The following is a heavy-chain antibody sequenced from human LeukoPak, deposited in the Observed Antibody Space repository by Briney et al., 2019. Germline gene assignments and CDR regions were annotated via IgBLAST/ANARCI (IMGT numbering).Heavy chain of an antibody. V-gene: IGHV3-53*01. D-gene: IGHD4/OR15-4a*01. J-gene: IGHJ4*02. Sequence: GGSLRLSCAASGLTFSSYWMSWVRQAPGKGLEWVSFIYSGTIHYSDSVKGRFTISRDNSKNTLYLQMNSLRAEDTAVYYCARRAGAYSHPYDYWGQGTLVTVSS. CDR1: GLTFSSYW. CDR3: ARRAGAYSHPYDY. CDR2: IYSGTI.